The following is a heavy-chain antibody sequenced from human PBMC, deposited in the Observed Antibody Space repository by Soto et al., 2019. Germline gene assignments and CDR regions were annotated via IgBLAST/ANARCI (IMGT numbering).Heavy chain of an antibody. J-gene: IGHJ5*02. Sequence: SETLSLTCTVSGGSISSSSYYWGWIRQPPGKGLEWIGSIYYSGRTYYNPSLKSRVTISVDTSKNQFSLKLSSVTAADTAVYYCARVFLYGSGIIYSWFDPWGQGTLVTVSS. V-gene: IGHV4-39*01. CDR3: ARVFLYGSGIIYSWFDP. CDR2: IYYSGRT. CDR1: GGSISSSSYY. D-gene: IGHD3-10*01.